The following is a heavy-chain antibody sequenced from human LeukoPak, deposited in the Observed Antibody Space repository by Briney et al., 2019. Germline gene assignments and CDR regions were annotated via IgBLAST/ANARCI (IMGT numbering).Heavy chain of an antibody. V-gene: IGHV3-7*01. CDR3: ARGQDWNHDY. CDR2: IRDDGSDK. D-gene: IGHD1-1*01. J-gene: IGHJ4*02. Sequence: GGSLRLSCAASGFTFSRYWMSWVRRAPGKGLEWVANIRDDGSDKYYVDSVKGRFTISRDNAKNSLYLQMNSLRAEDTAVYYCARGQDWNHDYWGQGTLVTVSA. CDR1: GFTFSRYW.